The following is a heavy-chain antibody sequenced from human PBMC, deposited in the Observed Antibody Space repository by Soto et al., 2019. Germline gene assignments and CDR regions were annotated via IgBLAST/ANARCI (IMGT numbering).Heavy chain of an antibody. CDR3: TTDEYSGLAYPDAFDI. J-gene: IGHJ3*02. CDR2: IKSKTDGGTT. CDR1: GFTFSNAW. D-gene: IGHD6-6*01. V-gene: IGHV3-15*01. Sequence: PGGSLRLSCAASGFTFSNAWMSWVRQAPGKGLEWVGRIKSKTDGGTTDYAAPVKGRFTISRDDSKNTLYLQMNSLKTDDTAVYYCTTDEYSGLAYPDAFDIWGQGTMVTVSS.